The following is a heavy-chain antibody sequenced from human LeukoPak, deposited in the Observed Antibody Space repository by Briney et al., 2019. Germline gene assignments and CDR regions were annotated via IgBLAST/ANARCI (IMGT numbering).Heavy chain of an antibody. CDR3: ARGAVTSDY. J-gene: IGHJ4*02. CDR1: GFTFSSYE. D-gene: IGHD4-11*01. CDR2: ISSSGSTI. V-gene: IGHV3-48*03. Sequence: LPGGSLRLSCAASGFTFSSYEMNWVRQAPGKGLEWVSYISSSGSTIYYADSVKGRFTISRDNAKSSLYLQMNSLRAEDTAVYYCARGAVTSDYWGQGTLVTVSS.